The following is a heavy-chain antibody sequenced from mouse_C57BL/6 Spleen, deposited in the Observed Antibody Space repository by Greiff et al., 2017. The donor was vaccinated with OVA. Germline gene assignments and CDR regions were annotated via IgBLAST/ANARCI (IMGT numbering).Heavy chain of an antibody. Sequence: QVQLQQPGAELVRPGPSVKLSCKASGYTFTSYWMHWVKQRPGQGLEWIGVIDPSDSYTNYNQKFKGKATLTVDTSSSTAYMQLSSLTSEDSAVYYCARRNYGSSYPWYFDVWGTGTTVTVSS. CDR2: IDPSDSYT. CDR1: GYTFTSYW. V-gene: IGHV1-59*01. CDR3: ARRNYGSSYPWYFDV. J-gene: IGHJ1*03. D-gene: IGHD1-1*01.